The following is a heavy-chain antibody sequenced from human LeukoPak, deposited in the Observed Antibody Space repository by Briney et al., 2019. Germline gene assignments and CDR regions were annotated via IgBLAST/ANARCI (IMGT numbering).Heavy chain of an antibody. CDR3: VGDLSMVRGPLPSYYYYYMDV. CDR2: INPNSGGT. V-gene: IGHV1-2*02. CDR1: GYTFTDYY. Sequence: ASVKVSCKASGYTFTDYYLHWVRQAPGQGLEWMGWINPNSGGTNYAQKFQGRVTMTRDTSISTAYMELSRLRSDDTAVYYCVGDLSMVRGPLPSYYYYYMDVWGKGTTVTVSS. J-gene: IGHJ6*03. D-gene: IGHD3-10*01.